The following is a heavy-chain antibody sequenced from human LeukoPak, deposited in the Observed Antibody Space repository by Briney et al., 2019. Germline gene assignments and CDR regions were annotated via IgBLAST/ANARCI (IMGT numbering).Heavy chain of an antibody. D-gene: IGHD2-2*01. CDR1: GFTVSSNY. J-gene: IGHJ4*02. V-gene: IGHV3-66*01. CDR3: ARDPMPRRSLFSEYYFDY. CDR2: IYSGGST. Sequence: PGGSLRLSCAASGFTVSSNYMSWVRQAPGKGLEWVSVIYSGGSTYYADSVKGRFTISRGNSKNTLYLQMNSLRAEDMAVYYCARDPMPRRSLFSEYYFDYWGQGTLVTVSS.